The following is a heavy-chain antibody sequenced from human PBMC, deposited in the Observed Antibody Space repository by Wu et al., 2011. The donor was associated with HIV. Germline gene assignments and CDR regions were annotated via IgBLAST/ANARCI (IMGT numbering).Heavy chain of an antibody. D-gene: IGHD3-22*01. CDR2: ISSSGSTI. Sequence: VQLVESGGGLVQPGGSLRLSCAASGFTFSSYEMNWVRQAPGKGLEWVSYISSSGSTIYYADSVKGRFTISRDNAKNSLYLQMNSLRAEDTAVYYCAREGDYYDSSGYPNWFDPWAREPWSPSP. V-gene: IGHV3-48*03. J-gene: IGHJ5*02. CDR3: AREGDYYDSSGYPNWFDP. CDR1: GFTFSSYE.